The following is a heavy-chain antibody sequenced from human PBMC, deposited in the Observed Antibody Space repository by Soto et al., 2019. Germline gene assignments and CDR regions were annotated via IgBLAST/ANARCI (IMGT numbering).Heavy chain of an antibody. CDR1: GGSISTYY. J-gene: IGHJ4*02. D-gene: IGHD2-8*01. Sequence: PSETLSLTCTVSGGSISTYYWNWIRQPPGKGLEWIGYIYYGGSANYNPSLKSRVTISVDTSKKQFFLKLSSVTAADTAVYYCARGGHCTNGVCSAIDKWGQGNLVTVSS. CDR3: ARGGHCTNGVCSAIDK. V-gene: IGHV4-59*08. CDR2: IYYGGSA.